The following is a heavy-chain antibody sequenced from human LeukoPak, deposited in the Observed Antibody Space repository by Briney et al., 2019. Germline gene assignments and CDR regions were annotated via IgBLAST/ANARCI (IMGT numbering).Heavy chain of an antibody. CDR3: AKDRDYYGSGSYGMNV. Sequence: GGSLRLSCAASGFTFSSYVMDWVRQAPGKGLEWVALISYDGSNKFYVDSVKGRFTISRDNSKNTLYLQMDSLRAEDTAAYYCAKDRDYYGSGSYGMNVWGQGTTVIVSS. D-gene: IGHD3-10*01. J-gene: IGHJ6*02. CDR1: GFTFSSYV. CDR2: ISYDGSNK. V-gene: IGHV3-30*18.